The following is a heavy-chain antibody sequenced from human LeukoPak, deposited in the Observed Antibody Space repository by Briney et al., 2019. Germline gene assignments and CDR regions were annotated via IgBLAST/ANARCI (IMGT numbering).Heavy chain of an antibody. D-gene: IGHD3-9*01. J-gene: IGHJ4*02. CDR2: INHSGST. V-gene: IGHV4-34*01. CDR3: ATQAARYFDWQLDY. CDR1: GVSFCGYN. Sequence: PSETLSLTSAVYGVSFCGYNWSCIRQPPGLGLEWIVEINHSGSTNYNTSLKSRVTISVDTSKNQFSLKLSSVTAADTAVYYCATQAARYFDWQLDYWGQGTLVTVSS.